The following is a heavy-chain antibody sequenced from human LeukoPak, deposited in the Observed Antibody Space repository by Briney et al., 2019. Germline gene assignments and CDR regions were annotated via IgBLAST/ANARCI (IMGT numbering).Heavy chain of an antibody. CDR2: IYYSGST. J-gene: IGHJ5*02. V-gene: IGHV4-59*01. CDR1: GGSISSYY. Sequence: SETLSLTCTVSGGSISSYYWSWIRQPPGKGLEWIGYIYYSGSTNYNPSLKSRVSISVDTSKNQFSLELSSVTAADTAIYYCARFSQGVFGWFDPWGQGTLVTVSS. CDR3: ARFSQGVFGWFDP. D-gene: IGHD6-13*01.